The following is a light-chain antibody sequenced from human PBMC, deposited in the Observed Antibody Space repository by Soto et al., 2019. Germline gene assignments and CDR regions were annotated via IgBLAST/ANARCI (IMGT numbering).Light chain of an antibody. CDR3: QQSNNSPLT. CDR1: QSINTY. V-gene: IGKV1-39*01. J-gene: IGKJ4*01. Sequence: DIQMTQSPSSLSAAVGDRVTITCRASQSINTYLNWYQQKPGKAPKLLIYAAFSLQSGVPSRFSGSGSGTDFTLTISSLQPEDFATYYCQQSNNSPLTFGGGTKVEIK. CDR2: AAF.